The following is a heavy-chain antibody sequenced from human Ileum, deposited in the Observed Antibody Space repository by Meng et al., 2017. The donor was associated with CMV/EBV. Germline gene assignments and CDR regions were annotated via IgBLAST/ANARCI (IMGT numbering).Heavy chain of an antibody. CDR3: AREIVVVPAAIDYFDY. Sequence: SETLSLTCTVSGGSISSSSYYWGWIRQPPGKGLEWIGSIYYSGSTYYNPSLKSRVTISVDTSKNQFSLKLSSVTAADTAVYYCAREIVVVPAAIDYFDYWGHGTRVTVSS. V-gene: IGHV4-39*07. CDR2: IYYSGST. D-gene: IGHD2-2*02. CDR1: GGSISSSSYY. J-gene: IGHJ4*01.